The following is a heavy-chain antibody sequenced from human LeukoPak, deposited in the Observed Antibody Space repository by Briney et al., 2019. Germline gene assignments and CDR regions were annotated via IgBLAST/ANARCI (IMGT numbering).Heavy chain of an antibody. CDR1: GFPFNSYI. Sequence: GSLRLSCLASGFPFNSYIMTWVRQAPGKGLEWVSGIRGSGGRTFYGDSVKGRFTISRDSSKNTLFLEMKGLRVDDTALYYRAMIGGTTGPFDAWGQGTLVTVSS. J-gene: IGHJ4*02. D-gene: IGHD1-7*01. V-gene: IGHV3-23*01. CDR3: AMIGGTTGPFDA. CDR2: IRGSGGRT.